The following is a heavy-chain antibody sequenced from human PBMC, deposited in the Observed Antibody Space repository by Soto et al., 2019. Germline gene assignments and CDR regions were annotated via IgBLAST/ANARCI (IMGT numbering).Heavy chain of an antibody. V-gene: IGHV2-5*02. J-gene: IGHJ3*02. CDR3: AHSITMVRIEPSAFDI. D-gene: IGHD3-10*01. Sequence: QITLKESGPRLVKPAQTLTLTCTFSGFSLSTSGVGVGWIRQPPGKALEWLALIYWDDDKRYSPSLKSRLTITKDTSKNQVVLTMTNMDPVDTATYYCAHSITMVRIEPSAFDIWGQGTMVTVSS. CDR1: GFSLSTSGVG. CDR2: IYWDDDK.